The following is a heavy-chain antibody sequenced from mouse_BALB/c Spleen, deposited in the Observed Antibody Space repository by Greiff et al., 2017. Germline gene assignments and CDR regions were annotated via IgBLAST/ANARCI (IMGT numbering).Heavy chain of an antibody. J-gene: IGHJ3*01. CDR2: ISYSGST. CDR3: ARSDYYGNYGFAY. V-gene: IGHV3-2*02. CDR1: GYSITSDYA. Sequence: EVQLVESGPGLVKPSQSLSLTCTVTGYSITSDYAWNWIRQFPGNKLEWMGYISYSGSTSYNPSLKSRISITRDTSKNQFFLQLNSVTTEDTATYYCARSDYYGNYGFAYWGQGTLVTVSA. D-gene: IGHD2-1*01.